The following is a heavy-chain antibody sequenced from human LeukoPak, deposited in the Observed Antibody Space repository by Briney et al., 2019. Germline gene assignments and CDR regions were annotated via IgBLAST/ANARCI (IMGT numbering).Heavy chain of an antibody. CDR3: AKDGQLVGPHYYYYYYMDV. D-gene: IGHD6-6*01. CDR1: GFTFSSYG. V-gene: IGHV3-30*02. Sequence: GGSLRLSCAASGFTFSSYGMHWVRQAPGKGLEWVAFIRYDGSNKYYADSVKGRFTISRDNSKNTLYLQMNSLRAEDTAVYYCAKDGQLVGPHYYYYYYMDVWGKGTTVTVSS. CDR2: IRYDGSNK. J-gene: IGHJ6*03.